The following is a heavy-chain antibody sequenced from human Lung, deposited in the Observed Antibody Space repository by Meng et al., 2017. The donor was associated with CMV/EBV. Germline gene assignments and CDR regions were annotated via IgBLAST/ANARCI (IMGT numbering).Heavy chain of an antibody. V-gene: IGHV3-30*03. D-gene: IGHD3-22*01. CDR2: ISTDGSAK. J-gene: IGHJ4*03. CDR3: AREGASSGHFGCFGY. Sequence: GGSLRLSCVDSGFTFSSSVFHWVRQAPGRGLEWVAAISTDGSAKHYADSVKDRFTVSRDNSKNTLYLQMNSLRVEDTAVFYCAREGASSGHFGCFGYWGHGTLVTVSS. CDR1: GFTFSSSV.